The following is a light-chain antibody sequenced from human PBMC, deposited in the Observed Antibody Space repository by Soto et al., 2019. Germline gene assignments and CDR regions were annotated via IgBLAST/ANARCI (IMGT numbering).Light chain of an antibody. Sequence: EIVLTQSPGTLSLSPVERATLSCRASQTVSTSFLAWYQQRPGQAPRLLIYATFSRATGIPDRFSGSGSGTDFTLTISRLEPEDFAVYYCQQYGNSIPITFGQGTRLEIK. J-gene: IGKJ5*01. CDR3: QQYGNSIPIT. CDR1: QTVSTSF. V-gene: IGKV3-20*01. CDR2: ATF.